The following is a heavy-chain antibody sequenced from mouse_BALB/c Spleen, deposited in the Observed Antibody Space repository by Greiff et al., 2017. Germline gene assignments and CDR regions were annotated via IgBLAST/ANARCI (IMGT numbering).Heavy chain of an antibody. Sequence: VQLQQSGAELVRPGALVKLSCKASGFNIKDYYMHWVKQRPEQGLEWIGWIDPENGNTIYDPKFQGKASITADTSSNTAYLQLSSLTSEDTAVYYCAREGLRRGAMDYWGQGTSVTVSS. CDR2: IDPENGNT. J-gene: IGHJ4*01. CDR1: GFNIKDYY. V-gene: IGHV14-1*02. CDR3: AREGLRRGAMDY. D-gene: IGHD2-2*01.